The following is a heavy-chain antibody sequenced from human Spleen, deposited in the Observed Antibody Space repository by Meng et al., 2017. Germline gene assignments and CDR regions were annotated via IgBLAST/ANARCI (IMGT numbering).Heavy chain of an antibody. D-gene: IGHD6-13*01. V-gene: IGHV3-69-1*01. CDR2: ISSSSTI. J-gene: IGHJ6*02. CDR1: GFTFSDYY. Sequence: GESLKISCAASGFTFSDYYMNWVRQAPGKGLEWVSSISSSSTIYYADSVKGRFTISRDNSKNTLYLQMNSLRAEDTAVYYCARDLRGSSWYRYYYYGMDVWGQGTTVTVSS. CDR3: ARDLRGSSWYRYYYYGMDV.